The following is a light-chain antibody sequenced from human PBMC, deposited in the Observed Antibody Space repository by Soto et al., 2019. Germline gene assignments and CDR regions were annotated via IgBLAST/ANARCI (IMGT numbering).Light chain of an antibody. J-gene: IGKJ5*01. CDR2: GAS. Sequence: EIVLTQSPGTLSLSPGERATLSCRASQSITNNYLAWYQQKPGRAHRLLIYGASSRATGIPDRFSGSGSGTDFTLTISRLEPEDFAVYYCQQYGSSPPSSTFGQGTRLEIK. CDR3: QQYGSSPPSST. CDR1: QSITNNY. V-gene: IGKV3-20*01.